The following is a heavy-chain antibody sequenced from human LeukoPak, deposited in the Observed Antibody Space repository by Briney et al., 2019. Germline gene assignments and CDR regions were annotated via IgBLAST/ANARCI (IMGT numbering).Heavy chain of an antibody. J-gene: IGHJ6*03. CDR1: GFTFSSYA. D-gene: IGHD2-15*01. CDR3: AKDIGYCSGGSCYGYYYYYMDV. CDR2: ISGSGGST. V-gene: IGHV3-23*01. Sequence: GGSLRLSCAASGFTFSSYAMSWVRQAPGKGLEWVSAISGSGGSTYYADSVKGRFTISRDNSKNTLYLQMNSLRAEDTAVYYCAKDIGYCSGGSCYGYYYYYMDVWGKGTTVTVSS.